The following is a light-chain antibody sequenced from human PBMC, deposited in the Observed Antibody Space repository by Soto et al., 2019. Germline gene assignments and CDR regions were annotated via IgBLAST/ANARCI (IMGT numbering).Light chain of an antibody. CDR3: QQYNSYSRT. CDR2: DAS. CDR1: QSISSW. V-gene: IGKV1-5*01. J-gene: IGKJ1*01. Sequence: DIHITHSPSTLSSSVGYRFTITCLSSQSISSWLAWYQQKPGKAPKLLIYDASSLESGVPSRFSGSGSGTEFTLTISSLQPDDFATYYCQQYNSYSRTFGQGTKVDI.